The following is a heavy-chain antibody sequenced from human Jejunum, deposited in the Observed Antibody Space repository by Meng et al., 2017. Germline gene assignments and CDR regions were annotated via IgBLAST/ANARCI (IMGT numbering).Heavy chain of an antibody. CDR1: GASMSSGNYY. CDR2: IYYSGST. Sequence: QEPGPGLVKPSQTLSLTCTVSGASMSSGNYYWTWIRQHPGKGLEWIGYIYYSGSTYYNPSLQSLVTISIDMSENQFSLKLTSVTAADTAVYYCARVNWTSSYWYFDLWGRGTLVTVSS. V-gene: IGHV4-31*01. D-gene: IGHD1-1*01. J-gene: IGHJ2*01. CDR3: ARVNWTSSYWYFDL.